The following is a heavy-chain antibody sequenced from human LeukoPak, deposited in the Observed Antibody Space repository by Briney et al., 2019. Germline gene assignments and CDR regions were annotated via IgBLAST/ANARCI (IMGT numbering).Heavy chain of an antibody. D-gene: IGHD7-27*01. Sequence: GGSLRLSCAASGFTFSSSAMYWVRQAPGKGLEWVAVIWYDGSNENYADSVKGRFTISRDNSKNTLYLQMHSLRADDTAVYYCATTLGLRDFDFWGQGTLVTVSS. CDR3: ATTLGLRDFDF. CDR2: IWYDGSNE. CDR1: GFTFSSSA. V-gene: IGHV3-33*08. J-gene: IGHJ4*02.